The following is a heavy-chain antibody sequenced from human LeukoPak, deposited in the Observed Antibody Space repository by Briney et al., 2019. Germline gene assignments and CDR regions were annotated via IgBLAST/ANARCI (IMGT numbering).Heavy chain of an antibody. CDR2: IKPDGSEK. V-gene: IGHV3-7*03. J-gene: IGHJ4*02. Sequence: GGSLRLSCAASGFTFSDYWMSWVRQAPGKGLQWVANIKPDGSEKYYVDSVKGRFTISRDNAKNSLYLQINSLRAEDTAVYYCTLRGYSYGFDYWGQGTLVTVSS. CDR3: TLRGYSYGFDY. D-gene: IGHD5-18*01. CDR1: GFTFSDYW.